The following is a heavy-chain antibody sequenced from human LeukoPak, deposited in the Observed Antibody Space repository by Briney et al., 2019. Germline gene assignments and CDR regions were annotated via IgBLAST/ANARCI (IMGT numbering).Heavy chain of an antibody. V-gene: IGHV3-21*04. J-gene: IGHJ6*03. CDR1: GFTFSSYS. CDR3: ARVAPYYYGSGSYRIARYYYYYYMDV. D-gene: IGHD3-10*01. CDR2: ISSSSSYI. Sequence: GGSLRLSCAASGFTFSSYSMNWVRQAPGKGLEWVSSISSSSSYIYYADSVKGRFTISRDNAKNSLYLQMNSLRAEDTALYYCARVAPYYYGSGSYRIARYYYYYYMDVWGKGTTVTVSS.